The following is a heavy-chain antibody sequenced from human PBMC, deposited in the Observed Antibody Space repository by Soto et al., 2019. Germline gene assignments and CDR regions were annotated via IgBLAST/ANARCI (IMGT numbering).Heavy chain of an antibody. CDR1: GFTFSSYS. J-gene: IGHJ3*02. D-gene: IGHD3-3*01. CDR3: AKLSRDYDFWSGFLNLPFDAFDI. CDR2: ISSSSSTI. V-gene: IGHV3-48*01. Sequence: PGGSLRLSCAASGFTFSSYSMNWVRQAPGKGLEWVSYISSSSSTIYYAESVKGRFAISRDNSKNTLYLQMNSLRAEDTAVYFCAKLSRDYDFWSGFLNLPFDAFDIWGQGTMVTVS.